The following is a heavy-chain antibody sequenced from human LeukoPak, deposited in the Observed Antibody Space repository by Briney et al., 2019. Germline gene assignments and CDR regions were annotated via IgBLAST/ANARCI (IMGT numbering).Heavy chain of an antibody. V-gene: IGHV3-11*04. CDR1: GFTFSDYY. Sequence: NPGGSLRLSCAASGFTFSDYYMSWIRQAPGKGLEWVSYISSGGSTIYYADSVKGRFTISRDNAKNSLYLQMNSLRAEDTAVYYCARDSYYDSPIGYFDYWGQGTLVTVSS. J-gene: IGHJ4*02. CDR3: ARDSYYDSPIGYFDY. D-gene: IGHD3-22*01. CDR2: ISSGGSTI.